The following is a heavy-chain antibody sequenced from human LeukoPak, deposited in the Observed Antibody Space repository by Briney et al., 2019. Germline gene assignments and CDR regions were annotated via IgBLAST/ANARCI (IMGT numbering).Heavy chain of an antibody. CDR3: AKDFGRNLGGPGY. Sequence: PEGSLRLSCAASGFTFSTYTMAWVRQAPGGGLEWVSGISDNGGRTYYADSVKGRFAISRDDSKSTLYLQMSSLRGEDTAVYYCAKDFGRNLGGPGYWGRGTLVIVSS. D-gene: IGHD1-14*01. CDR2: ISDNGGRT. CDR1: GFTFSTYT. V-gene: IGHV3-23*01. J-gene: IGHJ4*02.